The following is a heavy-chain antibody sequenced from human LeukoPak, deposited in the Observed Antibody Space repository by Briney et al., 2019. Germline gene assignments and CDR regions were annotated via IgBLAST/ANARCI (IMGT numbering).Heavy chain of an antibody. CDR3: ASSDRGYSGYDYDY. J-gene: IGHJ4*02. V-gene: IGHV4-34*01. D-gene: IGHD5-12*01. CDR2: INRNGNT. Sequence: SETLSLTCATSDEPFSGYYWGWIRQHPGKGLELIGEINRNGNTDYNPSLKSRVSMSIDTSKTQFSLKLSSVTAADTAVYYCASSDRGYSGYDYDYWGQGTLVTFSS. CDR1: DEPFSGYY.